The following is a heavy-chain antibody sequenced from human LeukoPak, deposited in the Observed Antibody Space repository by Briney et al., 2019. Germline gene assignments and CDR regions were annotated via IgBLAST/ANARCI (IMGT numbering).Heavy chain of an antibody. CDR2: IIPIFGTA. V-gene: IGHV1-69*13. CDR3: ARGTLAPYGTLAYYYYYGMDV. CDR1: GGTFSSYT. J-gene: IGHJ6*02. D-gene: IGHD1-14*01. Sequence: SVKVSCKASGGTFSSYTISWVRQAPGQGLEWMGGIIPIFGTANYAQKFQGRVTITADESTSTAYMELSSLRSEDTAVYYCARGTLAPYGTLAYYYYYGMDVWGQGTTVTVSS.